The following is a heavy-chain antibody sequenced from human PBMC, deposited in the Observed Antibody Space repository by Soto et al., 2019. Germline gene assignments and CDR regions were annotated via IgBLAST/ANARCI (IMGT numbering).Heavy chain of an antibody. Sequence: ASVKVSCKASGYTFTSYGISWVRQAPGQGLEWMGWISAYNGNTNYAQKLQGRVTMTTDTSTSTAYMELRSLRSDDTAVYYCARVKNRGYRDAYYYYGMDVWGQGTTVTVSS. V-gene: IGHV1-18*01. J-gene: IGHJ6*02. CDR3: ARVKNRGYRDAYYYYGMDV. CDR1: GYTFTSYG. CDR2: ISAYNGNT. D-gene: IGHD3-10*01.